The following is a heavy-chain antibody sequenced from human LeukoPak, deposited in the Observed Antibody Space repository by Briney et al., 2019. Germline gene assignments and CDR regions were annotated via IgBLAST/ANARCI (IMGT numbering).Heavy chain of an antibody. J-gene: IGHJ4*02. Sequence: PSETLSLTCTISGSSITSVSHYWGWIRQPPGKGLEWIGDIYYTGSTYYSPSLRSRVTMSVHTSENQFSLRLNSVTAVDTAVYYCARRWGNIVGVPYEYWGQATLVTVSS. D-gene: IGHD3-16*01. CDR3: ARRWGNIVGVPYEY. CDR1: GSSITSVSHY. CDR2: IYYTGST. V-gene: IGHV4-39*01.